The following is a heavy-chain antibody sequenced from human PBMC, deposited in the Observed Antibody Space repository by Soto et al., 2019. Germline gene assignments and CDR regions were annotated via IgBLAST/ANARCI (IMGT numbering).Heavy chain of an antibody. Sequence: SETLSLTCTVSGGSISSGGYYWSWIRQHPGKGLGWIGYIYYSGSTYYNPCLKSRVTISVDTSKNQFSLKLSSVTAADTGVYYCARDANSGSYSARYYYYGMDVWGQGTTVTVSS. CDR1: GGSISSGGYY. CDR3: ARDANSGSYSARYYYYGMDV. D-gene: IGHD1-26*01. CDR2: IYYSGST. J-gene: IGHJ6*02. V-gene: IGHV4-31*03.